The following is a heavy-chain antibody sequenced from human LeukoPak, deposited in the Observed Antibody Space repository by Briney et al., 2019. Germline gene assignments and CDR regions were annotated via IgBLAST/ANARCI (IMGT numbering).Heavy chain of an antibody. CDR3: VQSLTNDAFDI. CDR2: INHSGST. Sequence: SETLSLTCAVYGGSFSGYYWSWIPQPPGKGLEWIGEINHSGSTNHNPSLKSRGTISVDTSKNQFSLKLSSVTAADTAVYYCVQSLTNDAFDIWGQGTMVTVSS. D-gene: IGHD2-2*01. V-gene: IGHV4-34*01. CDR1: GGSFSGYY. J-gene: IGHJ3*02.